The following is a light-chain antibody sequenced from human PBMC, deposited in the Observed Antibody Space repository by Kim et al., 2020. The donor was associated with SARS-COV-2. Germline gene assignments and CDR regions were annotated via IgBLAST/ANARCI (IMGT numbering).Light chain of an antibody. CDR2: DVS. J-gene: IGLJ1*01. V-gene: IGLV2-14*03. CDR3: SSCTSSNTYV. CDR1: SSYVGGYNF. Sequence: QSALTQPASVSGSPGQSITISCTGTSSYVGGYNFVSWYQQHPGKAPKLMIYDVSKRPSGVSTRFSGSKSGNTASLTISGLQAEDEADYYCSSCTSSNTYVFGAGTKVTVL.